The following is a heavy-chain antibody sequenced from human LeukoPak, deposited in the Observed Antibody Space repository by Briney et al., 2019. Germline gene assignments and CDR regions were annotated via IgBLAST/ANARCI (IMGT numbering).Heavy chain of an antibody. V-gene: IGHV3-11*01. CDR3: AREDYGGTNFDC. Sequence: PGGSLRLSYAASGFTLSDYYISWIRQAPGKGLEWVAYISNTGYSTYYGDSVKGRFTISRDNAKNSVGLQMNSLRVGDTALYYCAREDYGGTNFDCWGQGTLVTVSS. D-gene: IGHD4-23*01. CDR2: ISNTGYST. CDR1: GFTLSDYY. J-gene: IGHJ4*02.